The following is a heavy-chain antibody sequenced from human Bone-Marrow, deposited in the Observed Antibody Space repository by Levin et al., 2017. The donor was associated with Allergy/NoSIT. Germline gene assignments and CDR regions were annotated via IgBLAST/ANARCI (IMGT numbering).Heavy chain of an antibody. J-gene: IGHJ6*02. CDR3: ARGLPNYDFWSGYTYYYYGMDV. CDR2: IWYDGSNK. CDR1: GFTFSSYG. Sequence: GGSLRLSCAASGFTFSSYGMHWVRQAPGKGLEWVAVIWYDGSNKYYADSVKGRFTISRDNSKNTLYLQMNSLRAEDTAVYYCARGLPNYDFWSGYTYYYYGMDVWGQGTTVTVSS. V-gene: IGHV3-33*01. D-gene: IGHD3-3*01.